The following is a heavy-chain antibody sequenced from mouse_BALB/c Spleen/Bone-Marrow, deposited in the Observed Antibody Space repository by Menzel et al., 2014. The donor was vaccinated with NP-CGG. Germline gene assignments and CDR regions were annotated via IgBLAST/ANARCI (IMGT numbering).Heavy chain of an antibody. CDR3: AKNYRYDGALDY. D-gene: IGHD2-14*01. J-gene: IGHJ4*01. V-gene: IGHV1-31*01. CDR1: GYSFTGYY. Sequence: VQLRDSGPELVKPGASVKISCKASGYSFTGYYMHWVKQSHVKSLEWIGRINPYNGATSYNQNFKVKASLTVDKSSSTAYMELHSLTSEDSAVYYCAKNYRYDGALDYWGQGTSVTVSS. CDR2: INPYNGAT.